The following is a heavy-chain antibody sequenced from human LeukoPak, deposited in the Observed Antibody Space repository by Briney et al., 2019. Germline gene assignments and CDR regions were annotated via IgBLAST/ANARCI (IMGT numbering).Heavy chain of an antibody. CDR2: IIPIFGTA. D-gene: IGHD3-22*01. CDR3: ARSRNYYDSSGYYFFFDY. V-gene: IGHV1-69*13. J-gene: IGHJ4*02. CDR1: GGTFSSYA. Sequence: SVKVSCKASGGTFSSYAISWVRQAPGQGLEWMGGIIPIFGTANYAQKFQGRVTITADESTSTAYMELSSLRSEDTAVYYCARSRNYYDSSGYYFFFDYWGQGTLVTVSS.